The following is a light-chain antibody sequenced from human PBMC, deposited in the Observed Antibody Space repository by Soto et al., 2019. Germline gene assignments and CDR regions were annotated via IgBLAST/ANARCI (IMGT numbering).Light chain of an antibody. CDR3: QQYGSSPRT. V-gene: IGKV3-20*01. CDR1: QSVSSSY. Sequence: EIVLTQSPGTLSLSPGERATLSCRASQSVSSSYFAWYQQKPGQAPRLLIYGASSRATGIPDRFSGSGSGTDFTFTISRLEPEDFAVYYCQQYGSSPRTFGQGTKLEIK. J-gene: IGKJ2*01. CDR2: GAS.